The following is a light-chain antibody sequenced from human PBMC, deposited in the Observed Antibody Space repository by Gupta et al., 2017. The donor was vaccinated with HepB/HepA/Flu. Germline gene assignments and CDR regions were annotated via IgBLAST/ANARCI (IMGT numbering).Light chain of an antibody. CDR3: SSYTNTITL. CDR2: DVK. Sequence: HSAVTPPAPVSGSLGPAIPLHSTATSSDIGPYNYVSWYQQHPGKAPKLMIYDVKNRPSGVSNRFSGSKSGYTASLTISGLQAEDEADYYCSSYTNTITLFGGGTKLTVL. V-gene: IGLV2-14*03. J-gene: IGLJ2*01. CDR1: SSDIGPYNY.